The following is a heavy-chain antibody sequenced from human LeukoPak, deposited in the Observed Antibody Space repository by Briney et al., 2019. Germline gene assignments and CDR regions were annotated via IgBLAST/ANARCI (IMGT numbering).Heavy chain of an antibody. CDR1: GYTVTSYW. Sequence: GESLKIPCKGSGYTVTSYWIGWVRQMPGKGLEWMGIINPGDSDTRYSPALQGQVTISADKSISTAYLQWSSLKASDTAMYYCARHYGQTGIVAVWGHGTLVTVSS. J-gene: IGHJ4*01. V-gene: IGHV5-51*01. CDR3: ARHYGQTGIVAV. D-gene: IGHD6-13*01. CDR2: INPGDSDT.